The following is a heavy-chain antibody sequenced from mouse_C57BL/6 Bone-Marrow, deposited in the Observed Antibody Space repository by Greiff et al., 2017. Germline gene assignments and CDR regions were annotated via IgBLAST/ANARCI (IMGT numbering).Heavy chain of an antibody. CDR1: GYTFTSSW. CDR3: ARWGNYSDYVSDAMDY. J-gene: IGHJ4*01. Sequence: QVQLQQPGAELVKPGASVKMSCKASGYTFTSSWMHWVKQRPGRGLEWIGRIDPNSGGTKYNEKFKSKATLTVDKPSSTAYMQLSSLTSEDSAVYYCARWGNYSDYVSDAMDYWGQGTSVTVSS. V-gene: IGHV1-72*01. D-gene: IGHD2-13*01. CDR2: IDPNSGGT.